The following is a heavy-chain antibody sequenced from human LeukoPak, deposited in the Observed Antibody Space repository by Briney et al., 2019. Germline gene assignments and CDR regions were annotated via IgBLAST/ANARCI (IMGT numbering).Heavy chain of an antibody. CDR1: GYIYTSCG. CDR3: ARAPQLLWFGESNWFDP. J-gene: IGHJ5*02. V-gene: IGHV1-18*04. Sequence: ASVNVSCKATGYIYTSCGISWVRQAAGQGLEWMGWINAYNGNTNYTQKLQGRVTMTTDTSTSTAYMELRSLRSDDTAVYYCARAPQLLWFGESNWFDPWGQGTLVTVSS. CDR2: INAYNGNT. D-gene: IGHD3-10*01.